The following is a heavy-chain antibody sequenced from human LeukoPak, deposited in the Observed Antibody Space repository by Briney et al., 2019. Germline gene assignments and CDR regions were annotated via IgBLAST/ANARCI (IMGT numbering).Heavy chain of an antibody. CDR2: IYSGGST. CDR1: GFTVSSNY. D-gene: IGHD3-10*02. V-gene: IGHV3-53*01. Sequence: GGSLRLSCAASGFTVSSNYMSWVRQAPGKGLEWVSVIYSGGSTSYADSVKGRFTISRDNSKNSLFLQMNSRRAEDTAVYYCGRGNNYYVRVVFWFDNGGKGPLLTVSS. J-gene: IGHJ4*02. CDR3: GRGNNYYVRVVFWFDN.